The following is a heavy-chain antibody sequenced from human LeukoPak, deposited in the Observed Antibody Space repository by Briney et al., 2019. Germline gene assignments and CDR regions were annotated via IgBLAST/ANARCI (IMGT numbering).Heavy chain of an antibody. Sequence: GRSLRLSCAASGFTFSNYDMHWVRHAPGKGLEWVAVISYDGSNKYYADSVKGRFTISRDNSKNTVYLQMNSLRAEDTAVYYCAKDREGTTFDNWGQGTLVTVSS. J-gene: IGHJ4*02. CDR2: ISYDGSNK. V-gene: IGHV3-30*18. CDR3: AKDREGTTFDN. CDR1: GFTFSNYD. D-gene: IGHD1-7*01.